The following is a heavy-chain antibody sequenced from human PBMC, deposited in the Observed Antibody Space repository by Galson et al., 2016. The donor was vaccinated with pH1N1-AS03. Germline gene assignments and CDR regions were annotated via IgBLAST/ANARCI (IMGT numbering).Heavy chain of an antibody. CDR2: IYYSGST. V-gene: IGHV4-39*07. CDR1: GGSVTSYDYY. D-gene: IGHD3-16*01. Sequence: LSLTCTVSGGSVTSYDYYWGWLRQAPGNGLEWIGSIYYSGSTHYSPSLSNRVTISVDTSKNQFSLRLTSVTAADTAVYFCARHGPLCAASSQRVDRWGQGTLVTVSS. CDR3: ARHGPLCAASSQRVDR. J-gene: IGHJ4*02.